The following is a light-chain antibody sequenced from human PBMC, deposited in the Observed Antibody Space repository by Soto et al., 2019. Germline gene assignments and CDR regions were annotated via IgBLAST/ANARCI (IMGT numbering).Light chain of an antibody. CDR2: GAT. CDR1: QSVGSK. CDR3: QQYDAPVT. Sequence: EVVMTQSPATLSLSPGEGATLSCRSSQSVGSKLAWYQQKTGQAPRLLIYGATTRATGVPARFSGGGSGPEFTLSISSLQSEDSAVYFCQQYDAPVTFGQGTKLDIK. J-gene: IGKJ2*01. V-gene: IGKV3-15*01.